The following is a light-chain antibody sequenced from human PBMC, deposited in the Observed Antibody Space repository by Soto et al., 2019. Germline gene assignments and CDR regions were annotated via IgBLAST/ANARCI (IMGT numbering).Light chain of an antibody. J-gene: IGKJ2*01. CDR3: LQDYNFPFT. Sequence: AIQVTQAPSALCASIEDRVTITCRASQDIRKDLAWYQQKPGKAPQILIYGASTLQTGVASRFSGSGSATDFTLTISSLQPEDSAAYYCLQDYNFPFTSGQRSKVDIK. V-gene: IGKV1-6*01. CDR2: GAS. CDR1: QDIRKD.